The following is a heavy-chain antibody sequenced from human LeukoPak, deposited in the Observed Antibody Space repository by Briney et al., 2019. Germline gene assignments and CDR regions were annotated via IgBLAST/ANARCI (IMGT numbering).Heavy chain of an antibody. CDR1: GYTFTSYG. J-gene: IGHJ4*02. CDR3: ARDGPYCSSTSCHVLLDY. CDR2: ISAYNGNT. Sequence: EASVKVSCKASGYTFTSYGISWVRQAPGQGLEWMGWISAYNGNTNYAQKLQGRVTMTTDTSTSTAYMELRSLRSDDTAVYYCARDGPYCSSTSCHVLLDYWGQGTLVTVSS. D-gene: IGHD2-2*01. V-gene: IGHV1-18*01.